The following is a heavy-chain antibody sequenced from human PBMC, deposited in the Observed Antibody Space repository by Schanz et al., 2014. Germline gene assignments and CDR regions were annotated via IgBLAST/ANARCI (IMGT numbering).Heavy chain of an antibody. CDR2: IYYSGST. CDR3: AKTSVLYPWGYFDY. V-gene: IGHV4-39*01. J-gene: IGHJ4*02. CDR1: GGSISSSTYY. Sequence: QLQLQESGPGLVKPSETLSLTCTVSGGSISSSTYYWGWIRQPPGKGLEWIGIIYYSGSTYYNTSHKVGVPISGDASKNQSSLNLRSVTAADTAVYYCAKTSVLYPWGYFDYWGQGTLVTVSS. D-gene: IGHD2-8*01.